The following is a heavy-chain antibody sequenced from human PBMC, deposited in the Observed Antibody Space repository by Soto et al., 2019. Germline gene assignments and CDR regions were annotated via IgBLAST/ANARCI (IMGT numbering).Heavy chain of an antibody. Sequence: GSLRLSCAASDFSRSPYWMHWVRQVPGRGLEWVARLSSDGFGAAYADSVKGRFFISRDIARNTLSLQMNSLRADDTAVYYCARDLGGPDYWGRGTSVTVSS. J-gene: IGHJ4*02. CDR2: LSSDGFGA. D-gene: IGHD3-16*01. CDR3: ARDLGGPDY. CDR1: DFSRSPYW. V-gene: IGHV3-74*03.